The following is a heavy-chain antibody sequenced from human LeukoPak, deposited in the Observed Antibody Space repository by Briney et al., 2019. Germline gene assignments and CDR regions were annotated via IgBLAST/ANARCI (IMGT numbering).Heavy chain of an antibody. Sequence: GGSLRLSCAASGFTFSSYAMSWVRQAPGKGLEWVSAISGSGGNTYYADSVKGRFTISRDNSKNTLYLQMNSLRAEDTAVYYCAKSHSSGWYTRGADYWGQGTLVTVSS. J-gene: IGHJ4*02. CDR3: AKSHSSGWYTRGADY. CDR1: GFTFSSYA. CDR2: ISGSGGNT. V-gene: IGHV3-23*01. D-gene: IGHD6-19*01.